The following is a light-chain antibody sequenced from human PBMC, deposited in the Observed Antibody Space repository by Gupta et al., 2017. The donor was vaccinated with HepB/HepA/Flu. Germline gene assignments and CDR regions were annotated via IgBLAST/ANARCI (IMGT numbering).Light chain of an antibody. V-gene: IGKV3-11*01. Sequence: IQLTQSPATLSLSPGERATLSCRASQSVSSYLAWYQQKPGQAPRLLIYDASNRATGIPARFSGSGSGTDFTLTISSLEPEDFAVYYCQQRSNWLTFGGGTKVEIK. CDR1: QSVSSY. CDR3: QQRSNWLT. CDR2: DAS. J-gene: IGKJ4*01.